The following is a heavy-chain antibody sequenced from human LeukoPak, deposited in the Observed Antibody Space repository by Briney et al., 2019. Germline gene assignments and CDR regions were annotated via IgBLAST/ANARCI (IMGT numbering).Heavy chain of an antibody. J-gene: IGHJ4*02. V-gene: IGHV3-21*01. D-gene: IGHD4-17*01. CDR1: GFTFSSYT. Sequence: GGSLRLSCAASGFTFSSYTMNWVRQAPEKGLEWVSSISVNSDHKPYADSVKGRFTISRDNAKNSLYLQMNSLGVDDTAVYYCTRGSYGDYDYWGQGSLVAVSS. CDR2: ISVNSDHK. CDR3: TRGSYGDYDY.